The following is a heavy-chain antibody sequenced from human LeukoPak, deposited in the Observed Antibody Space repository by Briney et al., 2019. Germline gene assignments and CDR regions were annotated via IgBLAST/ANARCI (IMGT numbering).Heavy chain of an antibody. Sequence: GGSLRLSCTASGFTFSGYAMHWVRQAPGKGLQWVSVISYDGRNKHYADSVKGRFTISRDNSKNTLYLQMNSLRTEDTAVYYCARTYYYDTNGRVDYWGQGTLVTVSS. J-gene: IGHJ4*02. D-gene: IGHD3-22*01. CDR2: ISYDGRNK. CDR1: GFTFSGYA. V-gene: IGHV3-30*04. CDR3: ARTYYYDTNGRVDY.